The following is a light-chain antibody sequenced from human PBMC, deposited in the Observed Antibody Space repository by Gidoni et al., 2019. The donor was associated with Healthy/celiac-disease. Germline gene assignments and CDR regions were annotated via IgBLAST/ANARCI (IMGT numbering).Light chain of an antibody. CDR2: AAS. V-gene: IGKV1-39*01. CDR3: QQSYSTPRT. Sequence: DIQMTQSPSSLSASVGDRVTITCRASQSISSYLNWYQQNPGKAPKLLIYAASSLQSGVPSRFSGSGSGTDFTLTISSLQPEDFATYYCQQSYSTPRTFGQGTKGEIK. CDR1: QSISSY. J-gene: IGKJ1*01.